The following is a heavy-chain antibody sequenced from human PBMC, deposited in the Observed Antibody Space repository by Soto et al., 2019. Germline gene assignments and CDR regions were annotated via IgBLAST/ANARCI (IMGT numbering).Heavy chain of an antibody. V-gene: IGHV3-7*01. Sequence: LVESGGGLVQPGGSLRLSCEASGFTCSNIWMSWVRRSPEKGPEWGAGISPDGGEIYYVDSVKGRFTISRDNTRNSLYLQMNSMRADDTAVYYCAKGPRWGQGTLVTVSS. CDR1: GFTCSNIW. CDR2: ISPDGGEI. J-gene: IGHJ4*02. CDR3: AKGPR.